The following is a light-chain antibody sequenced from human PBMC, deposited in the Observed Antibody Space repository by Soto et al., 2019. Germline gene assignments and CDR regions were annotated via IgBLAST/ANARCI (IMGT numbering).Light chain of an antibody. CDR1: QSVSNNY. CDR3: QQYCSSYPYT. V-gene: IGKV3-20*01. J-gene: IGKJ2*01. CDR2: GSS. Sequence: EVVLTQSPGTLSLSPGERATLSCRASQSVSNNYFAWYQQKPGQAPRLLIFGSSDRAAGIPDRFSGSGSGTDFTLTISRQEPEDFSVYYCQQYCSSYPYTFGQGTKVEIK.